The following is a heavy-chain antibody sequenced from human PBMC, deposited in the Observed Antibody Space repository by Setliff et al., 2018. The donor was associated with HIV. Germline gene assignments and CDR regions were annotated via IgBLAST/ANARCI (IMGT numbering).Heavy chain of an antibody. Sequence: GGSLRLSCSASGFTFSSYAMHWVRQAPGKGLEYISAISSNGGSTYYADSVKGRFTISRDNSKSTLYLQMSSLRAEDTAVYYCVKVRDSSGYSPFDYWGQGTLVTVSS. D-gene: IGHD3-22*01. V-gene: IGHV3-64D*09. CDR3: VKVRDSSGYSPFDY. CDR1: GFTFSSYA. CDR2: ISSNGGST. J-gene: IGHJ4*02.